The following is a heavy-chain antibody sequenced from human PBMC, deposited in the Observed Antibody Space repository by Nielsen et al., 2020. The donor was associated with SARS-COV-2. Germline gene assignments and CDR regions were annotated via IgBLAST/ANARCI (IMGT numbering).Heavy chain of an antibody. Sequence: SETLSLTCAVYGGSFSGYYWSWIRQPPGKGLEWIGEINHSGSTNYNPSLKGRVTISVDTSKNQFSLKLSSVTAADTAVYYCARVAGRWYYYGMDVWGQGTTVTVSS. CDR1: GGSFSGYY. J-gene: IGHJ6*02. D-gene: IGHD4-23*01. CDR3: ARVAGRWYYYGMDV. CDR2: INHSGST. V-gene: IGHV4-34*01.